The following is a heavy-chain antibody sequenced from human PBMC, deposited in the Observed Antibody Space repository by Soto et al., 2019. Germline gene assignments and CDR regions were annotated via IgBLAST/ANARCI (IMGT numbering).Heavy chain of an antibody. CDR3: ARDWSRYYDSSGLMWFY. CDR1: GYTFTSNG. Sequence: GASVKVSCKASGYTFTSNGISWVRQAPGQGLEWVGWISAHNGDTRYAQNLQGRITMTTDTFTNTAYMELTSLTSDDTAVYYCARDWSRYYDSSGLMWFYWGQGTLVTVSS. J-gene: IGHJ4*02. CDR2: ISAHNGDT. V-gene: IGHV1-18*01. D-gene: IGHD3-22*01.